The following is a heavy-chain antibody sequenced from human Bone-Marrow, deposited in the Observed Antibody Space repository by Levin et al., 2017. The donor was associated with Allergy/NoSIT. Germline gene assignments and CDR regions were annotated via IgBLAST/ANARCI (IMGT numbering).Heavy chain of an antibody. D-gene: IGHD3-10*01. V-gene: IGHV3-33*01. CDR2: IWFDGSNE. CDR1: GFIFSNFA. CDR3: ARDSGISFDI. Sequence: GGSLRLSCEASGFIFSNFAMHWVRQAPGKGLEWVAAIWFDGSNEYYADSVKGRFSLSRDNSKNTLSLQMDGLRAEDTAVYYCARDSGISFDIWGQGTKVTVSS. J-gene: IGHJ3*02.